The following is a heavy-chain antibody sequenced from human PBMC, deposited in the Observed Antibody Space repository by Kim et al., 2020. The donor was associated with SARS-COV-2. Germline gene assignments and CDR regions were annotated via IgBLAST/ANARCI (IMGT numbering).Heavy chain of an antibody. CDR3: ARFLRYYDFWSGYYSGSGDYYGMDV. J-gene: IGHJ6*02. Sequence: SETLSLTCAVSGGSISSSNWWSWVRQPPGKGLAWIGEIYHSGSTNYNPSLKSRVTISVDKSKNQFSLKLSSVTAADTAVYYCARFLRYYDFWSGYYSGSGDYYGMDVWGQGTTVTVSS. D-gene: IGHD3-3*01. CDR2: IYHSGST. CDR1: GGSISSSNW. V-gene: IGHV4-4*02.